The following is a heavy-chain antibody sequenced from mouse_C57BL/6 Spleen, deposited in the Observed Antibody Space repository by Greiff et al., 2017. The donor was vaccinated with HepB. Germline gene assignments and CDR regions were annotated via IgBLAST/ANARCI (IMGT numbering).Heavy chain of an antibody. J-gene: IGHJ2*01. Sequence: DVKLVESGPGLVKPSQSLSLTCSVTGYSITSGYYWNWIRQFPGNKLEWMGYISYDGSNNYNPSLKNRISITRDTSKNQFFLKLNSVTTEDTATYYCARGGSRGFDYWGQGTTLTVSS. CDR2: ISYDGSN. CDR3: ARGGSRGFDY. CDR1: GYSITSGYY. D-gene: IGHD1-1*01. V-gene: IGHV3-6*01.